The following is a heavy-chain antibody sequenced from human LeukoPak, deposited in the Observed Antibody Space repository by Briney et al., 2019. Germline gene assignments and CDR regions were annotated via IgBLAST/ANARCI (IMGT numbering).Heavy chain of an antibody. J-gene: IGHJ3*02. V-gene: IGHV3-23*01. CDR3: AKEQYSYGANGHDGFDI. CDR2: ISHTGGSP. CDR1: GITFSSYG. D-gene: IGHD5-18*01. Sequence: GGSLRLSCAASGITFSSYGMSWIRQAPGKGLEWVSSISHTGGSPYYADSVKGRFTVSRDNSENTLYLQMNSLRDEDTAVYYCAKEQYSYGANGHDGFDIWGQGTMVTVSS.